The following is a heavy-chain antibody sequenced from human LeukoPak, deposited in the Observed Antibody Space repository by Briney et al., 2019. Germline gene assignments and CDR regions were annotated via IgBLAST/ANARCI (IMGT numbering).Heavy chain of an antibody. V-gene: IGHV4-39*01. J-gene: IGHJ4*02. D-gene: IGHD3-10*01. CDR1: GGSISSGGYY. CDR3: ARHVGPNPELWLGESLNY. Sequence: SETLSLTCTVSGGSISSGGYYWGWIRQPPGKGLEWIGSIYYSGSTYYNPSLKSRVTISVDTSKNQFSLKLSSVTTADTAVYYCARHVGPNPELWLGESLNYWGQGTLVTVSS. CDR2: IYYSGST.